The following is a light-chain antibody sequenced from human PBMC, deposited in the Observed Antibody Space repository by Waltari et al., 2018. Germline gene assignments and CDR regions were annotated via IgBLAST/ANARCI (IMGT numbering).Light chain of an antibody. V-gene: IGKV3-11*01. CDR3: QQRSTWPFT. J-gene: IGKJ4*01. CDR1: QSVGPY. Sequence: EIVLTQSPAALSWSPGERATLPCRASQSVGPYLAWYQQKLGQPPRLLIYDASNRATGIPPRFSGSGSGTDFSLTISSLEPEDFAVYYCQQRSTWPFTFGGGTKVEIK. CDR2: DAS.